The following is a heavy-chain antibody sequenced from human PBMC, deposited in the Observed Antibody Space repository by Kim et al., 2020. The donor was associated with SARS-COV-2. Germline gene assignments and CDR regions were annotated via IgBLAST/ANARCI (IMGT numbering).Heavy chain of an antibody. D-gene: IGHD5-18*01. Sequence: GGSLRLSCAASGFTFRNYCMVWVRQAPGKGLEWVSSITASSYIYYADSVKGRFTISRDNAENSVSLQMNSLRAEDTAVYYCAREGVDTVMFDSWGQGTLVSVSP. V-gene: IGHV3-21*01. CDR2: ITASSYI. CDR1: GFTFRNYC. J-gene: IGHJ5*01. CDR3: AREGVDTVMFDS.